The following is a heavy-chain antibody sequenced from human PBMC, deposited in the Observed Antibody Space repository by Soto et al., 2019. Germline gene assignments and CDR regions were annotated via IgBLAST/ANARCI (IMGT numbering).Heavy chain of an antibody. Sequence: QVQLVESGGGVVQPGRSLRLSCAASGFTFSSYGMHWVRQAPGKGLEWVAVISYDRSNKYYADSVKGRFTISRDNSKNTLYLQMNSLRAEDTAVYYCAKDHPDYGLDYWGQGTLVTVSS. J-gene: IGHJ4*02. V-gene: IGHV3-30*18. D-gene: IGHD4-17*01. CDR3: AKDHPDYGLDY. CDR2: ISYDRSNK. CDR1: GFTFSSYG.